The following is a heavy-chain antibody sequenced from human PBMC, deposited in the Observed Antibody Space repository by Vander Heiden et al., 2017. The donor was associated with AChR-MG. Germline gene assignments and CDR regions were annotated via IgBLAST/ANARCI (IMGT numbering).Heavy chain of an antibody. CDR2: IWYDGSNK. V-gene: IGHV3-33*01. CDR3: AIDKAVAGISTWFDP. D-gene: IGHD6-19*01. Sequence: QVQLVESGGGVVQPGRSLVLSCSASGFTFSSYGMHWVRQAPGKGLEWVAVIWYDGSNKYYADSVKGRFTISRDNSKNTLYLQMNSLRAEDTAVYYCAIDKAVAGISTWFDPWGQGTLVTVSS. J-gene: IGHJ5*02. CDR1: GFTFSSYG.